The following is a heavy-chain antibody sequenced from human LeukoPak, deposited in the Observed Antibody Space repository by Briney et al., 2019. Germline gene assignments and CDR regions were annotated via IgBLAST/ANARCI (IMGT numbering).Heavy chain of an antibody. V-gene: IGHV3-21*01. J-gene: IGHJ4*02. CDR3: AKGQYYYDSSGLDYFDY. CDR2: ISSSSSYI. D-gene: IGHD3-22*01. Sequence: GGSLRLSCAASGFTFSSYSMNWVRQAPGKGLEWVSSISSSSSYIYYADSVKGRFTISRDNSKNTLYLQMNSLRAEDTAVYYCAKGQYYYDSSGLDYFDYWGQGTLVTVSS. CDR1: GFTFSSYS.